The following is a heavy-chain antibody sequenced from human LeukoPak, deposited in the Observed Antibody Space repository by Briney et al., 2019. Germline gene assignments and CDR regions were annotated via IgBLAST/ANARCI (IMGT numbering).Heavy chain of an antibody. CDR3: ARAGQHYGLDH. D-gene: IGHD3-10*01. V-gene: IGHV3-74*01. Sequence: GGSLRLSCAASGFTFSNNWMHWVRQAPGKGLVWVSRINEDGSRTIYADSVKGRFTVSRDNAKNTLYLQMNSLRVDDTAVYYCARAGQHYGLDHWGQGNLVTVSS. J-gene: IGHJ4*02. CDR1: GFTFSNNW. CDR2: INEDGSRT.